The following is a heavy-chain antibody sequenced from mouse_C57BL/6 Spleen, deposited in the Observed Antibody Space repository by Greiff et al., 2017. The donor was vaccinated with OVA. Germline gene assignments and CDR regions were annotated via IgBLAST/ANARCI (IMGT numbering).Heavy chain of an antibody. Sequence: QVQLQQPGAELVKPGASVKMSCKASGYTFTSYWITWVKQRPGQGLEWIGDIYPGSGSTNYNEKFKSKATLTVDTSSSTADMQLSSLTSEDSAVYYCARRGLNWDCCDYWGQGTTLTVSS. D-gene: IGHD4-1*02. V-gene: IGHV1-55*01. CDR3: ARRGLNWDCCDY. CDR1: GYTFTSYW. J-gene: IGHJ2*01. CDR2: IYPGSGST.